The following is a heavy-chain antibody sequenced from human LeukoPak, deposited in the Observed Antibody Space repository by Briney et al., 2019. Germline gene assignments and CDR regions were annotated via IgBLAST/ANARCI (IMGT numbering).Heavy chain of an antibody. J-gene: IGHJ3*02. CDR2: IVVGSGNT. V-gene: IGHV1-58*02. D-gene: IGHD3-22*01. CDR1: GFTFTSSA. Sequence: GTSVKVSCKASGFTFTSSAMQWVRQARGQRLEWIGWIVVGSGNTNYAQKFQERVTITRDMSTSTAYMELSSLRSEDTAVYYCAREAAYYYDSSGSFGSDAFDIWGQGTMVTVSS. CDR3: AREAAYYYDSSGSFGSDAFDI.